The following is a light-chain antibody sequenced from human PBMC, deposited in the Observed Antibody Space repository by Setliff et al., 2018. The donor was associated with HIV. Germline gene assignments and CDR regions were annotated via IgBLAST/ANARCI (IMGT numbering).Light chain of an antibody. Sequence: QSALTQPPSASGTPGQRVTVSCSGSSSNIGRSPVVNWYQQFPGTTPKLLIYSDNQRPSGVPDRFSGSKSGTSASLAISGLQAEDEADYYCCSYAGCQTFLFGTGTKVTVL. V-gene: IGLV1-44*01. J-gene: IGLJ1*01. CDR3: CSYAGCQTFL. CDR1: SSNIGRSP. CDR2: SDN.